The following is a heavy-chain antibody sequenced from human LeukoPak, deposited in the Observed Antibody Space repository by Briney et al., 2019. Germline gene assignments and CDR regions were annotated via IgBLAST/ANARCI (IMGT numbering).Heavy chain of an antibody. V-gene: IGHV3-30*02. Sequence: GGSLRLSCAASGFSFNDLGMHWVRQAPGKGLEWVANIKQDGSNKYYADSVKGRFTISRDNSKNTLYLQMNSLRAEDTAVYYCAKEDSSWYYLNSWGQGTLVTVSS. CDR1: GFSFNDLG. J-gene: IGHJ4*02. CDR2: IKQDGSNK. CDR3: AKEDSSWYYLNS. D-gene: IGHD6-13*01.